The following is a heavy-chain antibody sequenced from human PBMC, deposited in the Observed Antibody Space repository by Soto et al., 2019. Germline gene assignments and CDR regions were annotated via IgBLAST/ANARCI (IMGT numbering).Heavy chain of an antibody. CDR2: IYYSGST. CDR1: GGSISSYQ. D-gene: IGHD3-10*01. V-gene: IGHV4-59*01. Sequence: PSETLSLTCTVSGGSISSYQWSWIRQPPGKGPDWIGNIYYSGSTNENPSLKSRVTISRDTSKNQISLKLRSVIAADTAVYYCARKFYYGSGSYSMDAFDMWGQGTMVTVSS. J-gene: IGHJ3*02. CDR3: ARKFYYGSGSYSMDAFDM.